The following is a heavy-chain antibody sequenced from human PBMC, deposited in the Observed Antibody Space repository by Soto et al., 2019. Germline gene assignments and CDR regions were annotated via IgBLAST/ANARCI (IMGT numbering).Heavy chain of an antibody. D-gene: IGHD6-19*01. Sequence: GSLRLSCAASGFTFSSYAMTWVRQAPGKGLEWVSTISNSGGSPYYADSVKGRFTISRDNSKNTLYLQMNGLRAEDTALYYCAKDLTSAMYSSGWLDVWGQGTTVTVSS. CDR1: GFTFSSYA. V-gene: IGHV3-23*01. CDR2: ISNSGGSP. CDR3: AKDLTSAMYSSGWLDV. J-gene: IGHJ6*02.